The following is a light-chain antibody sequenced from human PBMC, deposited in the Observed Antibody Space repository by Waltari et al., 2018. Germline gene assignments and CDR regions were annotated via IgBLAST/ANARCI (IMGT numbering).Light chain of an antibody. CDR2: ESD. Sequence: QSVLTQPPSVSAAPGQKVTISCSGSRSNLGNHYVSWYQQLPGTAPKLLMYESDKRPSGIPDRVSGSKSGTSATLAITGLQTGDEADYYCGTWDSSLSGVVFGGGTKLTVL. J-gene: IGLJ2*01. CDR3: GTWDSSLSGVV. V-gene: IGLV1-51*01. CDR1: RSNLGNHY.